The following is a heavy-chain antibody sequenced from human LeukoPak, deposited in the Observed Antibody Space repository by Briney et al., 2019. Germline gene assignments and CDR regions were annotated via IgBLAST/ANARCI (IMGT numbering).Heavy chain of an antibody. CDR3: ARGSSYINPPDY. J-gene: IGHJ4*02. Sequence: ASVKVSCKASGYTFTGYYMHWVRQAPGQGLEWMGIVNPSGDNTTHAQKFQGRVTMTKDTSTSAVHMELSSLGSEDTAVYYCARGSSYINPPDYWGQGTLVTVSS. V-gene: IGHV1-46*01. CDR1: GYTFTGYY. D-gene: IGHD4-11*01. CDR2: VNPSGDNT.